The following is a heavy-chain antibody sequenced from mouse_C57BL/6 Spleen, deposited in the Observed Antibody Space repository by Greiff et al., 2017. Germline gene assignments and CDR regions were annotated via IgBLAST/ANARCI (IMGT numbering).Heavy chain of an antibody. J-gene: IGHJ3*01. CDR1: GYTFTDYY. D-gene: IGHD2-2*01. V-gene: IGHV1-76*01. Sequence: LVESGAELVRPGASVKLSCKASGYTFTDYYINWVKQRPGQGLEWIARIYPGSGNTYYNEKFKGKATLTAEKSSSTAYMQLSSLTSEDSAVYFCARSGGYLLAYWGQGTLVTVSA. CDR2: IYPGSGNT. CDR3: ARSGGYLLAY.